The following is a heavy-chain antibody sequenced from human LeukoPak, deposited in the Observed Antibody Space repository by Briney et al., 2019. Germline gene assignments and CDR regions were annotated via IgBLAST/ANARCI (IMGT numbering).Heavy chain of an antibody. V-gene: IGHV3-23*01. J-gene: IGHJ4*02. D-gene: IGHD2-2*01. CDR2: ISGSGGST. CDR1: GFTFSSYA. CDR3: ARDIGYCSSTSCSVGFDY. Sequence: GGSLRLSCAASGFTFSSYAMSWVRQASGKGLEWVSAISGSGGSTYYADSVKGRFTISRDNAKNSLYLQMNSLRAEDTAVYYCARDIGYCSSTSCSVGFDYWGQGTLVTVSS.